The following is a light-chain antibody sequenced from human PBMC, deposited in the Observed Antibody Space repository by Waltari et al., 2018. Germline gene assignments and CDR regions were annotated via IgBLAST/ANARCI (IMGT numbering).Light chain of an antibody. CDR1: SRDVGSYNF. Sequence: SALTQPRSVSGSPGQSVTISCTGTSRDVGSYNFVSWYQQRPGQAPKLIIYDVNKRPSGVPDRFSASKSGNTASLTISGLQPEDEADYHCCSSAGNPYVFGTGTEVTVL. CDR3: CSSAGNPYV. CDR2: DVN. V-gene: IGLV2-11*01. J-gene: IGLJ1*01.